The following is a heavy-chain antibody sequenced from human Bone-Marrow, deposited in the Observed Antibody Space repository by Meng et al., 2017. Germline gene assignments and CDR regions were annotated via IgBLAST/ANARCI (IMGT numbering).Heavy chain of an antibody. CDR2: ISGSGGST. CDR1: GESFCAAW. CDR3: ARAYDYGDYLDY. V-gene: IGHV3-23*04. J-gene: IGHJ4*02. Sequence: EVPVVWVEGGLAGGWGVLSPPCVGSGESFCAAWSTWVRQAPGKGLEWVSAISGSGGSTYYADSVKGRFTISRDNSKNTLYLQMNSLRAEDTAVYYCARAYDYGDYLDYWGQGTLVTVSS. D-gene: IGHD4-17*01.